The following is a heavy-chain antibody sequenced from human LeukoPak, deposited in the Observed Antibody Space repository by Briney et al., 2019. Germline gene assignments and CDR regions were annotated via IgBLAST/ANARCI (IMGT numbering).Heavy chain of an antibody. V-gene: IGHV5-51*01. CDR2: TYPGDSDS. D-gene: IGHD5-12*01. CDR1: GYSFNCYW. Sequence: GETLKISCKGYGYSFNCYWIVWLRPMPGKGLMCMVITYPGDSDSRYRPSFQGQVTISADKSISTAYLQWGSLKASDTAMYYCAEHKGYSGYETERVEYYYYYMDVWGKGTTVTVSS. CDR3: AEHKGYSGYETERVEYYYYYMDV. J-gene: IGHJ6*03.